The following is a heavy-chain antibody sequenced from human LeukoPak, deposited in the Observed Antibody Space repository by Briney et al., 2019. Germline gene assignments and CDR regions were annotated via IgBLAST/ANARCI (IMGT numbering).Heavy chain of an antibody. CDR3: AGRGGGYYYGMDV. D-gene: IGHD2-15*01. J-gene: IGHJ6*02. V-gene: IGHV3-66*01. CDR2: INSDGSP. CDR1: EFTVSGTY. Sequence: GVSLRLSCAASEFTVSGTYMSWVRHAPGKGLQWVAIINSDGSPHYADSVKGRFTIARDTSENKLYLQMNSLRVEDTAVYYCAGRGGGYYYGMDVWGQGTTVTVSS.